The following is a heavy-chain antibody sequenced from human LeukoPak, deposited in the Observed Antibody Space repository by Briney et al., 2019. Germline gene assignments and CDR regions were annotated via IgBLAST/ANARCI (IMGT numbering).Heavy chain of an antibody. V-gene: IGHV3-30*03. CDR3: ATVVTPYYFDY. J-gene: IGHJ4*02. Sequence: GGSLRLSCAASGFTFSSYGMHWVRQAPGKGLEWVAVISYDGSNKYYADSVKGRFTISRDNSKNTLYLQMNSLRAEDTAVYYCATVVTPYYFDYWGQGTLVTVSS. D-gene: IGHD4-23*01. CDR1: GFTFSSYG. CDR2: ISYDGSNK.